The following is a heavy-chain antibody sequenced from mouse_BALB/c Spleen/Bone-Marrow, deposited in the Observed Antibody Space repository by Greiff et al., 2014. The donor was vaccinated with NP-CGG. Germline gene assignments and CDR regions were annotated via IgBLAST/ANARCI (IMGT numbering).Heavy chain of an antibody. V-gene: IGHV1-54*01. CDR3: ARAITDAMDY. CDR1: GYAFTNYL. Sequence: LEESGAELVRPGTSVKVSCKGSGYAFTNYLIEWVKQRPGQGLEWIGVINSGSGGTKYNEKFKGKATLTADKSSSTAYMQLSSLTSDDSAAYFCARAITDAMDYWGQGTSVTVSS. D-gene: IGHD2-4*01. J-gene: IGHJ4*01. CDR2: INSGSGGT.